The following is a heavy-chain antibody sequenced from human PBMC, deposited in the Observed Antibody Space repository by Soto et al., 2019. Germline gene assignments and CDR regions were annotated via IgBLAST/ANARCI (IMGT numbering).Heavy chain of an antibody. V-gene: IGHV4-30-4*01. CDR2: IYYSGST. Sequence: QVQLQESGPGLVKPSQTLSLTCTVSGGSISSGDYYWSWIRQPPGKGLEWIGYIYYSGSTYYNPSRKSRVTISVDTSKTQFALKLSSVTAADTAVYYCASGDTAMGTFDYWGQGTLVTVSS. CDR3: ASGDTAMGTFDY. D-gene: IGHD5-18*01. J-gene: IGHJ4*02. CDR1: GGSISSGDYY.